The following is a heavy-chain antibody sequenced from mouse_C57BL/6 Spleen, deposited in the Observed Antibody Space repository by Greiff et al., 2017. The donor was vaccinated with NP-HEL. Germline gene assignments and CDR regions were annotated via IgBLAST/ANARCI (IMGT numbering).Heavy chain of an antibody. CDR1: GYTFTDYN. D-gene: IGHD1-1*01. CDR3: ARSSDYYYGSRSFAY. Sequence: VQLQQSGPELVKPGASVKIPCKASGYTFTDYNMDWVKQSHGKSLEWIGDINPNNGGTIYNQKFKGKATLTVDKSSSTAYMELRSLTSEDTAVYYCARSSDYYYGSRSFAYWGQGTLVTVSA. J-gene: IGHJ3*01. CDR2: INPNNGGT. V-gene: IGHV1-18*01.